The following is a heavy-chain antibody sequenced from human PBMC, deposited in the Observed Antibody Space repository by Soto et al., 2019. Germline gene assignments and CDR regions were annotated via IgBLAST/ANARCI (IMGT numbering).Heavy chain of an antibody. CDR3: ASLQEGSFDI. J-gene: IGHJ3*02. Sequence: GGALVLSCAASGVTFSSYSMNWVRQAPGKGLEWVSSISSSSSYIYYADSVKGRFTISRDNAKNSLYLQMNSLRAEDTAVYYCASLQEGSFDIWGQGTMVTVSS. CDR2: ISSSSSYI. V-gene: IGHV3-21*01. CDR1: GVTFSSYS.